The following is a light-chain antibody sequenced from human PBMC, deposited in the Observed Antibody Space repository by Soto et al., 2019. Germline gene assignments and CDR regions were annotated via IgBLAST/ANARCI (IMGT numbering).Light chain of an antibody. CDR1: QSVSYN. Sequence: EIVMTQSPATLSVSPGERVTLSCRASQSVSYNLAWYQQKPGQAPRLLIYGASSRATGIPDRFSGSGSGTDFTLTISRLEPEDFAVYYCQQYGSSPGTFGQGTKVDI. CDR3: QQYGSSPGT. CDR2: GAS. J-gene: IGKJ1*01. V-gene: IGKV3-20*01.